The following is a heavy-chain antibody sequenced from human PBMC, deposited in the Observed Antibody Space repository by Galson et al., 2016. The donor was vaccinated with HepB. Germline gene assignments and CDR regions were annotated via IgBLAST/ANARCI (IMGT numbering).Heavy chain of an antibody. D-gene: IGHD1-1*01. CDR3: AHVRDGLELYFDS. V-gene: IGHV2-5*02. J-gene: IGHJ4*02. Sequence: PALVKPTQTLTLTCSFSSVTTKRVDVGWIRQPPGKALEWLALIYWDEDKGYNPSLKSRLTITRDTSKNQVVLTMTNMDPVDTAAYYCAHVRDGLELYFDSWGQGTLVTVSS. CDR1: SVTTKRVD. CDR2: IYWDEDK.